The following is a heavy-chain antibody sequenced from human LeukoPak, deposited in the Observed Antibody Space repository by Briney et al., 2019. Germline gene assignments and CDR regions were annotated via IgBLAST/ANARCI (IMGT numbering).Heavy chain of an antibody. J-gene: IGHJ4*02. Sequence: SETLSLTCTVSGDSISGYYWSWIRQPAGKGLEWIGRVYSSGSTNYNPSLKSRVTMSVDTSKNQFSLTLNSVTAADTAVYYCARDRQWLESDYWGQGTLVTVSS. CDR2: VYSSGST. V-gene: IGHV4-4*07. CDR1: GDSISGYY. CDR3: ARDRQWLESDY. D-gene: IGHD6-19*01.